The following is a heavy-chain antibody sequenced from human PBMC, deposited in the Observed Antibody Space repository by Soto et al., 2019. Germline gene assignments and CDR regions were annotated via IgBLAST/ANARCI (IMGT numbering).Heavy chain of an antibody. CDR1: GFTFSTYS. CDR3: ARGSYCTNGVCPFDY. D-gene: IGHD2-8*01. J-gene: IGHJ4*02. CDR2: ISSGSSYI. V-gene: IGHV3-21*01. Sequence: GGSLRLSCAASGFTFSTYSMNWVRQAPGKGLEWVSSISSGSSYIYYADSLKGRFTISRDNAKNSLYLQMNSLRAEDTAVYYCARGSYCTNGVCPFDYWGQGTLLTISS.